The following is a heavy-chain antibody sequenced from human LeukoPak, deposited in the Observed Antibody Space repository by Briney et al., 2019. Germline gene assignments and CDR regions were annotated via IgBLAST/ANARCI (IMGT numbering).Heavy chain of an antibody. D-gene: IGHD6-19*01. CDR2: IYNTGST. CDR1: GNFISRGYY. V-gene: IGHV4-38-2*01. CDR3: ARNTSAWSPLGETQSAPHCFDS. J-gene: IGHJ4*02. Sequence: SETLSLTCGVSGNFISRGYYWAWIRQPPGKGLEWIGSIYNTGSTYYNPSLKSRVTMSIDTSKNQFSLKLSSVTAADTAVYYCARNTSAWSPLGETQSAPHCFDSWGQGTLATVSS.